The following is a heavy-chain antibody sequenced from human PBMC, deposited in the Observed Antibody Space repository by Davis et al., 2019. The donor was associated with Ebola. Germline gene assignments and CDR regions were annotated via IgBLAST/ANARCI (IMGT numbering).Heavy chain of an antibody. V-gene: IGHV3-13*01. Sequence: PGGSLRLSCAASGFTFSRYDMHWVRQATGKGLEWVSAIGAAGDTYYPGSVKGRFTISRENAKNSLYLQMNSLRVGDTAVYYCARAAAGTIVFDYWGQGTLVTVSS. J-gene: IGHJ4*02. CDR1: GFTFSRYD. D-gene: IGHD6-13*01. CDR2: IGAAGDT. CDR3: ARAAAGTIVFDY.